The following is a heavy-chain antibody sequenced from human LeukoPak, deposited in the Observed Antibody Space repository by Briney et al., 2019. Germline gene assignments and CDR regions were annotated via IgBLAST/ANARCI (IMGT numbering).Heavy chain of an antibody. CDR3: ARLRLPLSVTTPRINWYFDL. J-gene: IGHJ2*01. Sequence: PSETLSLTCAVYGGSFSGYYWSWLRQPPGKGLEWIGEINHSGSTNYNPSLKSRVTISVDTSKNQFSLKLSSVTAADTAVYYCARLRLPLSVTTPRINWYFDLWGRGTLVTVSS. D-gene: IGHD4-17*01. V-gene: IGHV4-34*01. CDR2: INHSGST. CDR1: GGSFSGYY.